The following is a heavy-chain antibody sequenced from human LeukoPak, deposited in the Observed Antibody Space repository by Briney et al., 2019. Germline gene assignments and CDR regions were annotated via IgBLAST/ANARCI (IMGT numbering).Heavy chain of an antibody. J-gene: IGHJ4*02. D-gene: IGHD6-13*01. CDR3: ARVATSQQLASYYFDY. V-gene: IGHV4-31*03. CDR1: GGSISSGGYY. Sequence: SETLSLTCTVSGGSISSGGYYWSWIRQHPGKGLERIGYIYYSGSTYYNPSLKSRVTISVDTSKNQFSLKLSSVTAADTAVYYCARVATSQQLASYYFDYWGQGTLVTVSS. CDR2: IYYSGST.